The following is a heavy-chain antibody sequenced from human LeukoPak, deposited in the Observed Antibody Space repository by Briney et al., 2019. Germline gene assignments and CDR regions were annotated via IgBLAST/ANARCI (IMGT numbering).Heavy chain of an antibody. D-gene: IGHD3-10*01. CDR3: TTHLWFGDNHHYGMNV. V-gene: IGHV3-15*01. CDR2: IKSKTDGGTT. CDR1: GFTFSNVW. J-gene: IGHJ6*04. Sequence: GGSLRLSCAASGFTFSNVWLNWVRQAPRKGLEWVGHIKSKTDGGTTDYAAPVKGRFTISRDDSKNTLYLQMSSLKTEDTGVYYCTTHLWFGDNHHYGMNVWGEETTVTVSS.